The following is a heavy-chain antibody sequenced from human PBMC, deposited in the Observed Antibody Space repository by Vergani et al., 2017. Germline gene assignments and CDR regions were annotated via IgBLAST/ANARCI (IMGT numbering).Heavy chain of an antibody. CDR2: ISGSGASK. Sequence: EVQLLESGGDLVQPGGSLRLSCAASGFTFNHYAMNWVRQAPGKGLEWVSGISGSGASKYYAGSVKGRFTISRDSSKNTLYLQMNSLSAGDTAVYYCAKANPRNSGYDYLYYYHAMDVWGQGTTVTVSS. D-gene: IGHD5-12*01. J-gene: IGHJ6*02. CDR1: GFTFNHYA. V-gene: IGHV3-23*01. CDR3: AKANPRNSGYDYLYYYHAMDV.